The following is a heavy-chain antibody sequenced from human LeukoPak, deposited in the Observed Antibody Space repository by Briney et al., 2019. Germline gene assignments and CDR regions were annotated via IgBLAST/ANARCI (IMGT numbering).Heavy chain of an antibody. CDR3: AKVSPVEWIQLWYMDV. Sequence: GGSLRLSCAASGFTFSSYAMSWVRQAPGKGLEWVSSISGSGGSRHYADSVQGRFTISRDNSQNTLYLQMNSLRAEDTAVYYCAKVSPVEWIQLWYMDVWGKGTTVTISS. CDR1: GFTFSSYA. V-gene: IGHV3-23*01. D-gene: IGHD5-18*01. CDR2: ISGSGGSR. J-gene: IGHJ6*04.